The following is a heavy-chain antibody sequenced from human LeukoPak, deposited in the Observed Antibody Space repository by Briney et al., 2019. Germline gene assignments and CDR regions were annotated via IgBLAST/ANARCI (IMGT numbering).Heavy chain of an antibody. D-gene: IGHD6-19*01. V-gene: IGHV3-48*01. CDR3: ASERGIAVAWSYFDY. J-gene: IGHJ4*02. CDR2: ISSTSTII. Sequence: GGSLRLSCAASGFTFSSYSMNWVRQAPGKGLEWISYISSTSTIIYYTDSVKGRFTISRDNSKNTLYLQMNSLRAEDTAVYYCASERGIAVAWSYFDYWGQGALVTVSS. CDR1: GFTFSSYS.